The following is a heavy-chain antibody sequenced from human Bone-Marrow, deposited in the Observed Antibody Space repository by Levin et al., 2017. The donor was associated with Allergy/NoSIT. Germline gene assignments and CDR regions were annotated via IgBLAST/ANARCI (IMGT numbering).Heavy chain of an antibody. J-gene: IGHJ6*02. Sequence: PGGSLRLSCAASRFTFSTYWINWVRQAPGKGLEWVANINQDGTLKNYVDSVRGRFTISKDSSKNSVYLQMDSLRAEDTAVYYCARDLTSTNGLDVWGQGTTVTVSS. CDR3: ARDLTSTNGLDV. CDR1: RFTFSTYW. V-gene: IGHV3-7*01. CDR2: INQDGTLK. D-gene: IGHD3-9*01.